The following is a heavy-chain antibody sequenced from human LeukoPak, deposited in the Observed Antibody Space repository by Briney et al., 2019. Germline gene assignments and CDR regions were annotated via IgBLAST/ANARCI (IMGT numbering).Heavy chain of an antibody. CDR2: IWYDGSNK. CDR1: GFTFSSYG. J-gene: IGHJ4*02. Sequence: GGSLRLSCAASGFTFSSYGMHWVRQAPGKGLEWEAVIWYDGSNKYYADSVKGRFTISRDNSKNTLYLQMNSLRAEDTAVYYCARDSLNYYDSSGPGDYWGQGTLVTVSS. CDR3: ARDSLNYYDSSGPGDY. V-gene: IGHV3-33*01. D-gene: IGHD3-22*01.